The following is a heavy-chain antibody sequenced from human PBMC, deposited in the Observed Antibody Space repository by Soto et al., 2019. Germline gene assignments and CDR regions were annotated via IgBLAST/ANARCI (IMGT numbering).Heavy chain of an antibody. CDR2: ISAYNGNT. CDR1: GYTFTSYG. J-gene: IGHJ4*02. Sequence: ASVKVSCKASGYTFTSYGISWVRQAPGQGLEWMGWISAYNGNTNYAQKLQGRVTMTTDTSTSTAYMELRSLRPDDTAVYYCARDLEYNWNTAYFDYWGQGTLVTVSS. D-gene: IGHD1-20*01. V-gene: IGHV1-18*01. CDR3: ARDLEYNWNTAYFDY.